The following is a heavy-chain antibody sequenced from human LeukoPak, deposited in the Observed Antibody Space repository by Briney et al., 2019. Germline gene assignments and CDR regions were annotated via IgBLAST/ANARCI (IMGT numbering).Heavy chain of an antibody. CDR1: GYSFTYYW. J-gene: IGHJ3*02. V-gene: IGHV5-51*01. Sequence: GESLKISCTASGYSFTYYWIGWVRQMPGKGLEWMGIIFPGDSDTRYSPSFQGQVTISADKSISTAYLQWSSLKASDTAMYYCATGSADAFDIWGQGTMVTVSS. CDR2: IFPGDSDT. CDR3: ATGSADAFDI.